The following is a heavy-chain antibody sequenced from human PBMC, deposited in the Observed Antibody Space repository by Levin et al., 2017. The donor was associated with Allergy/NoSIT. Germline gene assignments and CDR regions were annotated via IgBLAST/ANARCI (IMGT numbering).Heavy chain of an antibody. D-gene: IGHD3-22*01. CDR1: GYTFTNYD. V-gene: IGHV1-8*01. CDR2: MNPNSGNT. Sequence: ASVKVSCKASGYTFTNYDINWVRQATGQGLEWMGWMNPNSGNTGYAQKFQGRVTMTRNTSISTAYMELSRLSSDDTAVYYCARRPANYYDTSGLDYWGQGTLVTVSP. J-gene: IGHJ4*02. CDR3: ARRPANYYDTSGLDY.